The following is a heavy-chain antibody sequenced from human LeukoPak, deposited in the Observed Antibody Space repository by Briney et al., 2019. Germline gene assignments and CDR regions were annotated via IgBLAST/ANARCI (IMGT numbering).Heavy chain of an antibody. D-gene: IGHD3-9*01. CDR2: ISWNSGSI. CDR3: AKAPDYDILTGYYLDY. Sequence: GGSLRLSCAASGFTFSSYAMSWVRQAPGKGLEWVSGISWNSGSIGYADSVKGRFTISRDNAKNSLYLQMNSLRAEDTALYYCAKAPDYDILTGYYLDYWGQGTLVTVSS. CDR1: GFTFSSYA. V-gene: IGHV3-9*01. J-gene: IGHJ4*02.